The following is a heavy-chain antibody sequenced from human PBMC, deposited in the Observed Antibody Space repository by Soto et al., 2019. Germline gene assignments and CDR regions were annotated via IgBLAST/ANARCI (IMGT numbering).Heavy chain of an antibody. D-gene: IGHD4-17*01. CDR2: IYYSGST. CDR3: AREYGNLYNWFDH. Sequence: PXETLSLTCTVSGCSISSGDYYWSWIRQPPGKGLEWIGYIYYSGSTYYNPSLKSRVTISVDTSKNQFSLKLSSVTAADTAVYYCAREYGNLYNWFDHWGQGTLVTVSS. V-gene: IGHV4-30-4*01. J-gene: IGHJ5*02. CDR1: GCSISSGDYY.